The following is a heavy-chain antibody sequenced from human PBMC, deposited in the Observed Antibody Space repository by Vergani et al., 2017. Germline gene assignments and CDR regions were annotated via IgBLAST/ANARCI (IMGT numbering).Heavy chain of an antibody. V-gene: IGHV5-51*01. Sequence: EVELVQSGPEMRKPGESLKISCKGSEYSFGNYWFGWVRQMPGKGLEWMGIIYPADSDTRYSPSFQGQVTISADKSISTAFLQWDSLTASDTALYYCARHTTYTDSWGQGTLVTVSS. J-gene: IGHJ4*02. CDR1: EYSFGNYW. CDR2: IYPADSDT. CDR3: ARHTTYTDS. D-gene: IGHD1-1*01.